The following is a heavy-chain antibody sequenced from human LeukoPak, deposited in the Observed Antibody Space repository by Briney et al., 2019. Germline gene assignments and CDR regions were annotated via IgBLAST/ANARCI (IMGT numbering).Heavy chain of an antibody. CDR3: ARDWDSGSYFDP. J-gene: IGHJ5*02. CDR1: GGSISSSSYY. CDR2: IYYSGST. Sequence: SETLSLTCTVSGGSISSSSYYWGWIRQPPGKGLEWIGSIYYSGSTNYNPSLKSRVTISVDTSKNQFSLKLSSVTAADTAVYYCARDWDSGSYFDPWGQGTLVTVSS. V-gene: IGHV4-39*07. D-gene: IGHD1-26*01.